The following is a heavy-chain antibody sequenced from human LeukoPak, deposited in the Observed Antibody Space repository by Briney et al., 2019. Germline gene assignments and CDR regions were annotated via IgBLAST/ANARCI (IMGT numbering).Heavy chain of an antibody. J-gene: IGHJ4*02. CDR3: ARGLGGTGARYFDY. Sequence: GGSLRLSCAASGFTFSDYYMDWVRQAPGKGLEWVGRIRNKANSHTTEYAASVKGRFAISRDDSKNSLYLQMNSLKTDDTAVYYCARGLGGTGARYFDYWGQGTLVTVSS. D-gene: IGHD3/OR15-3a*01. V-gene: IGHV3-72*01. CDR2: IRNKANSHTT. CDR1: GFTFSDYY.